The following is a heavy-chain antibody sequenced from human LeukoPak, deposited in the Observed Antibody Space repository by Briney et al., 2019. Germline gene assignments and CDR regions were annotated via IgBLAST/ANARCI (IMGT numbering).Heavy chain of an antibody. CDR2: VYYSGGT. CDR3: ATQAAGGPLDY. J-gene: IGHJ4*02. V-gene: IGHV4-39*01. CDR1: GASISSITYY. D-gene: IGHD2-15*01. Sequence: SETLSLTCTVSGASISSITYYWGWIRQPPGKGLEWIGTVYYSGGTSYYPSLKSRVTISVDTSKNQFSLKLTSVTAADTAVYYCATQAAGGPLDYWGQGTLVTVSS.